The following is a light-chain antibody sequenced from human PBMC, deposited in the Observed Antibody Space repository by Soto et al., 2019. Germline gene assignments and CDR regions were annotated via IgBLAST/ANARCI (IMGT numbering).Light chain of an antibody. CDR1: NIGSEN. Sequence: SYELTQPLSVSVALGQTARITCGGNNIGSENVHWYQQKPGQAPVLVIYRDSDRPSGISERFSGSNSGNTATLTISRAQAGDEADYYCQVWGSSTGVFGGGTKVTVL. J-gene: IGLJ3*02. V-gene: IGLV3-9*01. CDR3: QVWGSSTGV. CDR2: RDS.